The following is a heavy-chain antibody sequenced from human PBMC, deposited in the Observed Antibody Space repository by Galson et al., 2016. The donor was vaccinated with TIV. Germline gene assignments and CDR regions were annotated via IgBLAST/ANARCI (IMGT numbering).Heavy chain of an antibody. J-gene: IGHJ6*02. D-gene: IGHD7-27*01. Sequence: SLRLSCAASGFTFSNYNMNWVRQAPGKGLEWVSSISSTSNYIYYGDPVTGRFTIARDNADNSLHLHMNSLRAEDTAIYFCARTGNYYHYAMDVWGHGTTVTVSS. CDR3: ARTGNYYHYAMDV. V-gene: IGHV3-21*01. CDR2: ISSTSNYI. CDR1: GFTFSNYN.